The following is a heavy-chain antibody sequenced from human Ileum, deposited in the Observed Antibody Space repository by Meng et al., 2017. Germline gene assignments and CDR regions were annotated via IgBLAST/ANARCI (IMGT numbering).Heavy chain of an antibody. D-gene: IGHD2-2*02. CDR2: TYYSGTT. CDR3: ARGKAIPDF. J-gene: IGHJ4*02. Sequence: QVQLQVSGPGLVKASETLSLTCTVAGGSISGSYWSWIRPFPGKELEWIGYTYYSGTTNYNPSLRGRVTMSVDTSRAQFSLKLTSVTAADTAIYYCARGKAIPDFWGQGTLVTVSS. CDR1: GGSISGSY. V-gene: IGHV4-59*08.